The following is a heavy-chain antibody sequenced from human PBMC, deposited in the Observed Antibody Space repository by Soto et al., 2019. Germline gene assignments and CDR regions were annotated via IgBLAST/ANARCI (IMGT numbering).Heavy chain of an antibody. CDR1: VFTVSRNY. V-gene: IGHV3-66*01. Sequence: EVQLVESGGGLVQPGGSLRLSCAASVFTVSRNYMSWVRHAPGKGLEWVSVIYSGGSTYYADSVKGRFTISRDNSKNTLYLQMNSLRAEDTAVYYCARVPRRKYNWNYVAREYYYYYMDVWGKGTTVTVSS. D-gene: IGHD1-7*01. CDR2: IYSGGST. CDR3: ARVPRRKYNWNYVAREYYYYYMDV. J-gene: IGHJ6*03.